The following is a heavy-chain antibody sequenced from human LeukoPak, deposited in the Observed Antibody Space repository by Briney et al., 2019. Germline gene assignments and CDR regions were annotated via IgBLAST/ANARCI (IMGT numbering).Heavy chain of an antibody. V-gene: IGHV1-8*03. J-gene: IGHJ3*02. Sequence: ASEKVSCKASGYTFTSYDINWVRQATGQGLEWMGWMNPNSGNTGFAQKFQGRVTITRNTSISTAYMELSSLRSEDTAVYYCARRCSGGSCYGYDAFDIWAQGTMVTVSS. D-gene: IGHD2-15*01. CDR2: MNPNSGNT. CDR3: ARRCSGGSCYGYDAFDI. CDR1: GYTFTSYD.